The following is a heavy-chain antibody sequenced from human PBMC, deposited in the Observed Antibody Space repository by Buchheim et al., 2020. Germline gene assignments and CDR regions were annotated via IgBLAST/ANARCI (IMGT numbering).Heavy chain of an antibody. J-gene: IGHJ4*02. CDR3: AKAGYSNSCLHY. Sequence: QVQLVESGGGVVQPGRSLRLSCAASGFTFSSYGMHWVRQAPGKGLEWVAVISYDGSNKYYADSVKGRFTISRDNSKNTLYLQMNSLRAEDTAVYYCAKAGYSNSCLHYWGQGTL. CDR2: ISYDGSNK. D-gene: IGHD6-13*01. V-gene: IGHV3-30*18. CDR1: GFTFSSYG.